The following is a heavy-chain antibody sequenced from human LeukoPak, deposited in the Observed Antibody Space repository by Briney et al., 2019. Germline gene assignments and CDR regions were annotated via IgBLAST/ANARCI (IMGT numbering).Heavy chain of an antibody. CDR3: AKDPGVFVVVPAALFDY. CDR2: IIGSGGST. V-gene: IGHV3-23*01. J-gene: IGHJ4*02. CDR1: GFTFSSYA. D-gene: IGHD2-2*01. Sequence: GGSLRLSCAASGFTFSSYAMSWVRQAPGKGLEWVSAIIGSGGSTYSADSVKGGFSISRDNPKNTLYLQMNSMRAEDTAVYYCAKDPGVFVVVPAALFDYWGQGTLVTVSS.